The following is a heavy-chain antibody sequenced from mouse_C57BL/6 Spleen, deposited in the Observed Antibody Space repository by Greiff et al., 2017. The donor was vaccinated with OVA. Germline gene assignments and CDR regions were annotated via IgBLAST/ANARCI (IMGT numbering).Heavy chain of an antibody. CDR2: IYPGDGDT. D-gene: IGHD1-1*01. CDR3: AREDYYGSSYGWYFDV. CDR1: GYAFSSSW. V-gene: IGHV1-82*01. J-gene: IGHJ1*03. Sequence: VQLVESGPELVKPGASVKISCKASGYAFSSSWMNWVKQRPGKGLEWIGRIYPGDGDTNYNGKFKGKATLTADKSSSTAYMQLSSLTSEDSAVYFSAREDYYGSSYGWYFDVWGTGTTVTVSS.